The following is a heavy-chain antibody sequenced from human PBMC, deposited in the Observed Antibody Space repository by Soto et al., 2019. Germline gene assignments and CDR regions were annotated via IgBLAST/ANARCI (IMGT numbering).Heavy chain of an antibody. CDR3: ASQKAYNDFWSGHSPYYYYYYGMDV. CDR2: IYYSGST. CDR1: GGSISSSSYY. D-gene: IGHD3-3*01. Sequence: SETLSLTCTVSGGSISSSSYYWGWIRQPPGKGLEWIGSIYYSGSTYYNPSLKSRVTISVDTSKNQFSLKLSSVTAADTAVYYCASQKAYNDFWSGHSPYYYYYYGMDVWGQGTKVTVYS. V-gene: IGHV4-39*01. J-gene: IGHJ6*02.